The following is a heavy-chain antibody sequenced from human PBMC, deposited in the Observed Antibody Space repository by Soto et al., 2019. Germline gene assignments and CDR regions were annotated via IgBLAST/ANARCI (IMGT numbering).Heavy chain of an antibody. CDR2: ISWNSVSI. V-gene: IGHV3-9*01. CDR1: GFTFDAYA. J-gene: IGHJ6*02. D-gene: IGHD6-6*01. Sequence: EVQLVESGGGWVQPGRSLRLSCAASGFTFDAYAMHWVRQAPGKGLEWFSGISWNSVSIGYADSVKGRFTISRDNAKNSLYLQMNSLRAEDTALYYCAKGQYSSLPYGMDVWGQGTTVTVSS. CDR3: AKGQYSSLPYGMDV.